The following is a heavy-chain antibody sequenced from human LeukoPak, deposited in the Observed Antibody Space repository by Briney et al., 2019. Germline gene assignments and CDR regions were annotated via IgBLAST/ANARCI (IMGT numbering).Heavy chain of an antibody. CDR2: MNPNSGNT. D-gene: IGHD3-10*01. CDR1: GYTFTSYD. CDR3: ARFDLTAATRYYYGSGSYQFDY. Sequence: ASVNVSCKASGYTFTSYDINWVRHAPGQGLEWMGWMNPNSGNTGYAQKFQGRVTMTRNTSISTASMELSSMRSEDTAVYYCARFDLTAATRYYYGSGSYQFDYWGQGTLVTVSS. V-gene: IGHV1-8*01. J-gene: IGHJ4*02.